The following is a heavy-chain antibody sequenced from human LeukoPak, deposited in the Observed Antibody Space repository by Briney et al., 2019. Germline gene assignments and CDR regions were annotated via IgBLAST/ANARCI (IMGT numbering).Heavy chain of an antibody. Sequence: QSGGSLRLSCAASGFTFSDYWMHWVREAPGKGLVWVSRIRGDAAETTYADFVKGRFTISRDNAKNTVYLQMNSLRVDDTAVYYCARVRVNGDYFWFDPWGQGTLVTLPS. J-gene: IGHJ5*02. D-gene: IGHD4-17*01. CDR1: GFTFSDYW. V-gene: IGHV3-74*01. CDR3: ARVRVNGDYFWFDP. CDR2: IRGDAAET.